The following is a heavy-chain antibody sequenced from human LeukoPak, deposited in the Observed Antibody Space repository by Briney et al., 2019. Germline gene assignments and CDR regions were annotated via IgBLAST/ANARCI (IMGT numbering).Heavy chain of an antibody. D-gene: IGHD3-16*02. J-gene: IGHJ4*02. CDR3: ATDFTASYRLDY. V-gene: IGHV3-48*02. CDR2: ISSSSSTI. Sequence: GGSLRLSCAASGFTFSIYSMNWVRQAPGKGLEWLSYISSSSSTIYYADSVKGRFTISRDNARNSLYLRMNSLRDEDTAVYYCATDFTASYRLDYWGQGTLVTVCS. CDR1: GFTFSIYS.